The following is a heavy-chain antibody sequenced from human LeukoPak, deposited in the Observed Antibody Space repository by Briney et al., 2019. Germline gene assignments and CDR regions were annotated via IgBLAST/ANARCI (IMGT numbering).Heavy chain of an antibody. Sequence: ASVKVSCKVSGYTLTELSMHWVRQAPGKGLEWMGGFDPEDGETIYAQKFQGRVTMTEDTSTDTAYMELSSLRSEDTAVYYCARGYLRYFDWLLRGYYFDYWGQGTLVTVSS. J-gene: IGHJ4*02. CDR1: GYTLTELS. CDR2: FDPEDGET. CDR3: ARGYLRYFDWLLRGYYFDY. D-gene: IGHD3-9*01. V-gene: IGHV1-24*01.